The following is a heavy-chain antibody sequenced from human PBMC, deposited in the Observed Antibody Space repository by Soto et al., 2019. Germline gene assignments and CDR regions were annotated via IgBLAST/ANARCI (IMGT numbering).Heavy chain of an antibody. CDR3: ARHQSGSGNSNFDF. CDR1: EYSFPIYW. Sequence: GESLKLSCQAFEYSFPIYWISWVRHLPGAGLEWMGRIDPSDSFATYDPSFQGHVTISVDKSTRIVYLQWRSLKASDTATYYCARHQSGSGNSNFDFWGQGTPVTVSS. J-gene: IGHJ4*02. D-gene: IGHD3-10*01. V-gene: IGHV5-10-1*01. CDR2: IDPSDSFA.